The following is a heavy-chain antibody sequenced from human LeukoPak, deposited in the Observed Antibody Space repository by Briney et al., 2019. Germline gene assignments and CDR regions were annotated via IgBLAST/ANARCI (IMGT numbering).Heavy chain of an antibody. J-gene: IGHJ3*02. CDR2: INPSGGST. CDR1: GYTSTSYY. Sequence: ASVKVSCKASGYTSTSYYVHWVRQAPGQGLEWMGIINPSGGSTSYAQKFQGRVTMPRDTSTTTVYMELSSLRSEDTAVYFCARTSSSSWNSAFDIWGQGTMVTVSS. V-gene: IGHV1-46*01. CDR3: ARTSSSSWNSAFDI. D-gene: IGHD6-13*01.